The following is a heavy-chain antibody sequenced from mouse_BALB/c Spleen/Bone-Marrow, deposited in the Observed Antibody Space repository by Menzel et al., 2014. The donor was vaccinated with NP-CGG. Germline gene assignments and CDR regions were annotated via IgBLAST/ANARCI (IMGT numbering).Heavy chain of an antibody. CDR1: GFTFTDYY. D-gene: IGHD2-4*01. CDR2: IRNKANGYTT. J-gene: IGHJ2*01. Sequence: EVMLVESGGGLVQPGGSLRLSCATSGFTFTDYYMSWVRQPPGKALEWLGFIRNKANGYTTEYSASVKGRFTISRDNSNSILYLQMNTLRAEDSATYYCAIDKVYYDHDDGLFDYWGQGTTLTVSS. V-gene: IGHV7-3*02. CDR3: AIDKVYYDHDDGLFDY.